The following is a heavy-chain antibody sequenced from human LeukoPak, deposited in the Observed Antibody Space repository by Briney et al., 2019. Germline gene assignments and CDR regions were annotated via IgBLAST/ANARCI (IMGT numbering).Heavy chain of an antibody. D-gene: IGHD1-26*01. Sequence: PGGSLRLSCAASGFTFDEFAMHWVRQAPGKGLEWVAGIHWSSESLGYADSVRGRFTISRDNANNSLYLQMSSLRAEDTALYYCAKNIGGSYASYYYFGMDVWGQGTAVTVSS. CDR3: AKNIGGSYASYYYFGMDV. J-gene: IGHJ6*02. CDR2: IHWSSESL. V-gene: IGHV3-9*01. CDR1: GFTFDEFA.